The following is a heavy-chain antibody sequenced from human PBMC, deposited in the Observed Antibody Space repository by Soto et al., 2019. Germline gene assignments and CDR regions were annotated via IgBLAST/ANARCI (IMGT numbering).Heavy chain of an antibody. J-gene: IGHJ6*02. CDR3: ARCDYGYGMDV. V-gene: IGHV4-34*01. D-gene: IGHD4-17*01. CDR2: INHSGST. Sequence: SETLSLTCAVYGGSFSGYYWSWIRQPPGKGLEWIGEINHSGSTNYNPSPKSRVTISVDTSKNQFSLKLSSVTAADTAVYYCARCDYGYGMDVWGQGTTVTVSS. CDR1: GGSFSGYY.